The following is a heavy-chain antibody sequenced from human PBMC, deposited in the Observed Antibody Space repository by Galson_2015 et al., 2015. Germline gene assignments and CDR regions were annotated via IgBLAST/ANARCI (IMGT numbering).Heavy chain of an antibody. CDR1: GSTFTRYG. D-gene: IGHD3-3*01. V-gene: IGHV1-18*04. J-gene: IGHJ5*02. CDR2: TSAYNGTT. CDR3: ARGPHFNFELWSGPRRCFDP. Sequence: QSGASVIKPGASAKVSCTASGSTFTRYGISWVRQAPGQGLEWMGWTSAYNGTTNYEQKLKGRVTMTTDTSTSTAYMELRSLRYDDTAVYDCARGPHFNFELWSGPRRCFDPWAREPWSPSPQ.